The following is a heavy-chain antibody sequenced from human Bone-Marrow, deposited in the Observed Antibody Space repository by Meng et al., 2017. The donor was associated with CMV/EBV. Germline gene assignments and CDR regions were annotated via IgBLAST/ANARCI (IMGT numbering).Heavy chain of an antibody. CDR2: INTNSGGT. V-gene: IGHV1-2*02. J-gene: IGHJ6*02. Sequence: ASVKVFCKVSGYTFTGYYMHWVRQAPGQGLEWMGWINTNSGGTNYAQKCQGRVTMTRDTTISSAYMELSRLRSDDTAVYYCARDGSGSYYKKCAQGGSYGMDVWGQGTTVTVSS. CDR3: ARDGSGSYYKKCAQGGSYGMDV. D-gene: IGHD3-10*01. CDR1: GYTFTGYY.